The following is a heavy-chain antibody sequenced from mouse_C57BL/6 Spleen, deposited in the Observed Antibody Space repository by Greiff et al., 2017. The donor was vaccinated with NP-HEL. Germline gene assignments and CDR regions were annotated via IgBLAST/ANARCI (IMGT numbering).Heavy chain of an antibody. CDR1: GYSITSGYY. V-gene: IGHV3-6*01. CDR3: ARDTTAYFDV. D-gene: IGHD1-2*01. Sequence: EVQLQESGPGLVKPSQSLSLTCSVTGYSITSGYYWNWIRQFPGNKLEWMGYISYDGSNNYNPSLKNRISIPRDTSKNQFFLKLNSVTTEDTATYDCARDTTAYFDVGGTGTTVTVSS. CDR2: ISYDGSN. J-gene: IGHJ1*03.